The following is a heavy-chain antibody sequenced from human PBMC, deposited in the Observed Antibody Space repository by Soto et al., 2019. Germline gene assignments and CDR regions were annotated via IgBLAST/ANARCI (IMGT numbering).Heavy chain of an antibody. CDR3: GRLSGYCSGGSCYGYYFYAMDV. D-gene: IGHD2-15*01. CDR1: GESFSGHI. J-gene: IGHJ6*02. V-gene: IGHV4-59*08. CDR2: IYYSGST. Sequence: SETLSLTCAVYGESFSGHIWSWIRQPPGKRLEWIGYIYYSGSTNYNPSLKSRVAISVDTSKNQFSLKLSSVTAADTAVYYCGRLSGYCSGGSCYGYYFYAMDVWGQGTTVTVSS.